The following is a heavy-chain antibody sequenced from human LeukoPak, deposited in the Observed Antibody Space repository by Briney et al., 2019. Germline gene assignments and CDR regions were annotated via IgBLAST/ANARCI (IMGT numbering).Heavy chain of an antibody. D-gene: IGHD5-24*01. CDR2: IDSDGSST. Sequence: PGGSLRLSCIVSGFTFRNYWMHWVRQAPGKGLEWVSRIDSDGSSTTYADSVKGRFTISRDNAKNTVFLQISSLTVEDTAVYYCARTISDFDYWGRGTLVTVSS. J-gene: IGHJ4*02. V-gene: IGHV3-74*01. CDR1: GFTFRNYW. CDR3: ARTISDFDY.